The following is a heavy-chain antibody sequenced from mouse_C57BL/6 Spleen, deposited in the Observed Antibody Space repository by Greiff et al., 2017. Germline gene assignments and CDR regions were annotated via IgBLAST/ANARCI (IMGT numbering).Heavy chain of an antibody. V-gene: IGHV1-85*01. J-gene: IGHJ1*03. CDR2: IYPRDGST. D-gene: IGHD1-1*01. CDR3: ARGGTTVADWYIDV. CDR1: GYTFTSYD. Sequence: QVQLQQSGPELVKPGASVKLSCKASGYTFTSYDINWVQQRPGQGLEWVGWIYPRDGSTTSNEKFKGKTTLTVDTSSSTAYMELHSLTSEDSAVYFCARGGTTVADWYIDVRGTKATVTVSS.